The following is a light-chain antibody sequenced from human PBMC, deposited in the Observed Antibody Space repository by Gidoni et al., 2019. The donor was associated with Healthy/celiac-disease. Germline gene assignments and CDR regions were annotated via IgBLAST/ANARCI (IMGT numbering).Light chain of an antibody. CDR1: QSISSY. J-gene: IGKJ3*01. CDR2: AAS. Sequence: DIQMTQSPSSLSASVGDRVTITCRASQSISSYLNWNQQKPGKAPKLLIYAASSLQSGVPSRFSGSGSGTDFTLTISSLQPEDFATYYCQQSYSTPLGFGPGTKVDIK. CDR3: QQSYSTPLG. V-gene: IGKV1-39*01.